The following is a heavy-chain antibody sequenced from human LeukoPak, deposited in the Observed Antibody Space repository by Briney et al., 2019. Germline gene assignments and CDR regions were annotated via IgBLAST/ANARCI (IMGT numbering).Heavy chain of an antibody. CDR2: ISSTGTTM. Sequence: GGSLRLSCAASGFTFSSYEMNWARQAPGKGLEWVSYISSTGTTMYYAGSVRGRFTISRDNAKNSLYLQMNSLRAEDTAVYYCARGVYWGQGTLVTVSS. V-gene: IGHV3-48*03. CDR3: ARGVY. CDR1: GFTFSSYE. J-gene: IGHJ4*02.